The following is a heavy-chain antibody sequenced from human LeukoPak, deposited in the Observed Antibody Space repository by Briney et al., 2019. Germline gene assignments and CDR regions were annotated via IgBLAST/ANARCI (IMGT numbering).Heavy chain of an antibody. J-gene: IGHJ5*02. CDR3: ARIRCGRSSAICYNH. CDR2: INHNGRT. V-gene: IGHV4-34*01. CDR1: GVSLSDYY. Sequence: PSETLSLTCSVYGVSLSDYYWSWTRQPPGKGLDWIGEINHNGRTKYNPSLKGRVTISVDTSENQFSLNLRSVTAADTAVYYCARIRCGRSSAICYNHWGQGTLVTVSS. D-gene: IGHD2-2*02.